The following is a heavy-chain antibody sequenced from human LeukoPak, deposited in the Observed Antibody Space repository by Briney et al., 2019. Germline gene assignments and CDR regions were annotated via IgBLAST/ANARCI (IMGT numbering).Heavy chain of an antibody. Sequence: SETLSLTCTVSGGSISSYYWSWIRQPPGKGLEWIGYIYYSGSTNYNPSLKSRVTISVDTSKNRFSLKLSSVTAADTAVYYCASNYYGSGSLDYWGQGNLVTVSS. CDR2: IYYSGST. CDR1: GGSISSYY. J-gene: IGHJ4*02. CDR3: ASNYYGSGSLDY. D-gene: IGHD3-10*01. V-gene: IGHV4-59*08.